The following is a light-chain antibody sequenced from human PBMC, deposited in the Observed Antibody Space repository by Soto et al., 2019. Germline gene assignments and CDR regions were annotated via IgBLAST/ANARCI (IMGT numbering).Light chain of an antibody. V-gene: IGKV1-9*01. J-gene: IGKJ4*01. CDR1: QGISSY. CDR3: QQLSSYPLT. CDR2: AAS. Sequence: IQLTQSPSSLSASVGDRVTITFRASQGISSYLAWYQQKPGKAPKLLIYAASTLHSGVPSRFSGSGSGTDFTLTIGSLQPEDFATYYCQQLSSYPLTFGGGTKVDIK.